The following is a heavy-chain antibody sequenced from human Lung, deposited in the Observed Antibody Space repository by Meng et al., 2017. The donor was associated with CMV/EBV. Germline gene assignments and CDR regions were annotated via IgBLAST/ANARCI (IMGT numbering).Heavy chain of an antibody. V-gene: IGHV3-7*01. Sequence: GEXXKIPCAASGFTFRTSWMSWVRQAPGRGLEWVANIKQDGSEEYYVDSLTGRFTISRDNAKNSLYLQMNSLRAEDTALYYCARDPGFGALDFWAQGTLVTVSS. CDR1: GFTFRTSW. CDR3: ARDPGFGALDF. CDR2: IKQDGSEE. J-gene: IGHJ4*02. D-gene: IGHD3-10*01.